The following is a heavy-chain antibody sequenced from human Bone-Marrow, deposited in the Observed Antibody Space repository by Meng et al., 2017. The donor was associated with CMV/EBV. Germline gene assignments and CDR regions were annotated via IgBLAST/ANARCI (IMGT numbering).Heavy chain of an antibody. J-gene: IGHJ4*02. CDR2: INPNSGGT. CDR1: GYTFTGYY. V-gene: IGHV1-2*02. Sequence: CKDSGYTFTGYYMHWGRQAPGQGLEWMGWINPNSGGTNYAQKFQGRVTMTRDTSISTAYMELSRLRSDDTAVYYCAREDSSSWYSYDYWGQGTLVTVSS. CDR3: AREDSSSWYSYDY. D-gene: IGHD6-13*01.